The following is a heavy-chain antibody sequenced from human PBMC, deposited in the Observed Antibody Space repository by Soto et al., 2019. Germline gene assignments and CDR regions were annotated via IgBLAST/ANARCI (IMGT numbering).Heavy chain of an antibody. V-gene: IGHV3-30-3*01. D-gene: IGHD6-25*01. CDR3: ARDEDGPSGY. CDR2: ISDDGSNK. Sequence: GGSLRLSCAASGFTFSSYAMNWVRQAPGKGLEWVAVISDDGSNKYYADSVKGRFTISRDNSKNTLYLQMNSLRAEDTAVYYCARDEDGPSGYWGQGTLVTVSS. CDR1: GFTFSSYA. J-gene: IGHJ4*02.